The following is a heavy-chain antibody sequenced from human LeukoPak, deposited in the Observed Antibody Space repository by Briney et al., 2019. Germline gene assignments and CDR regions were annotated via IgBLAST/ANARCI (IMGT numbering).Heavy chain of an antibody. Sequence: GESLKISCKDSGNSFASSWIGWVRQMPGKGLDWMGIICPGDSDSRYSASFQGQVTISADKPISTAYLQWSSLKASDTAMYYCARLPTIQWLVPIFDYWGQGTLVTVSS. CDR3: ARLPTIQWLVPIFDY. J-gene: IGHJ4*02. D-gene: IGHD6-19*01. CDR1: GNSFASSW. V-gene: IGHV5-51*01. CDR2: ICPGDSDS.